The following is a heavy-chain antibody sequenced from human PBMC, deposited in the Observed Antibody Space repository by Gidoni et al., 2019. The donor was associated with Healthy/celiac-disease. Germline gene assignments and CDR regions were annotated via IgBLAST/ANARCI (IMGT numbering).Heavy chain of an antibody. CDR2: IYYSGST. CDR3: AREPSIKQQLVHRGGFDP. CDR1: GGSISSGGYY. J-gene: IGHJ5*02. V-gene: IGHV4-31*03. Sequence: GLVKPSQTLSLTCTVSGGSISSGGYYWSWIRQHPGKGLEWIGYIYYSGSTYYNPSLKSRVTISVDTSKNQFSLKLSSVTAADTAVYYCAREPSIKQQLVHRGGFDPWGQGTLVTVSS. D-gene: IGHD6-13*01.